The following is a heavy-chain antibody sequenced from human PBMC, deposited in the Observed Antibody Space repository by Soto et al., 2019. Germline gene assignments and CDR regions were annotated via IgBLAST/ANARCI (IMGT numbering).Heavy chain of an antibody. J-gene: IGHJ6*02. CDR2: INAGNGNT. Sequence: ASVKVSCKASGYTFTSYAMHWVRQAPGQRLEWMGWINAGNGNTKYSQKFQGRVTITRDTSASTAYMELSSLRSEDTAVYYCARVSSSSPLYYYYGMDVWGQGTTVTVSS. CDR1: GYTFTSYA. V-gene: IGHV1-3*01. CDR3: ARVSSSSPLYYYYGMDV. D-gene: IGHD6-6*01.